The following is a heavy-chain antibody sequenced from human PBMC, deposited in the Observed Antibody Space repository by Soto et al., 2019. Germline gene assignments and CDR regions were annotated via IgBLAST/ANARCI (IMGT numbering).Heavy chain of an antibody. V-gene: IGHV4-61*01. J-gene: IGHJ4*02. D-gene: IGHD3-10*01. Sequence: PLETLSLTCTVSGGSVSSGSYYWSWIRQPPGKGLEWIGYIYYSGSTNYNPSLKSRVTISVDTSKNQFSLKLSSVTAADTAVYYCAREVYYGSGSYFGYWGQGTLVTVSS. CDR1: GGSVSSGSYY. CDR3: AREVYYGSGSYFGY. CDR2: IYYSGST.